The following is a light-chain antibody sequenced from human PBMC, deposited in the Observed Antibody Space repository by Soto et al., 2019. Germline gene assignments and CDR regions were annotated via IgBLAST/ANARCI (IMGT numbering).Light chain of an antibody. CDR2: DVS. CDR3: NAFTGTTYV. Sequence: QSALTQPASVSGSPGQSITISCTGTSSDVGGNKYVSWYQHYPGKAPKLMICDVSNRPSGVSNRFSGSKSGNTASLTISRLQAEDEADHYCNAFTGTTYVFVTGTKLTVL. J-gene: IGLJ1*01. CDR1: SSDVGGNKY. V-gene: IGLV2-14*03.